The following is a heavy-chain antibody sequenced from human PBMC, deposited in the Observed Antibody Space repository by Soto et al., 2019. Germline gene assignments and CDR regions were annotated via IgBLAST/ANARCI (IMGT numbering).Heavy chain of an antibody. CDR2: IYYSGST. CDR1: GGSISSSSYY. J-gene: IGHJ4*02. D-gene: IGHD4-17*01. CDR3: ARQGINDYGDYNFDY. V-gene: IGHV4-39*01. Sequence: SETLSLTCTVSGGSISSSSYYWGWIRQPPGKGLEWIGSIYYSGSTYYNPSLKSRITISVDTSKNQFSLKLNSVTAADTAVYYCARQGINDYGDYNFDYWGQGTLVTVSS.